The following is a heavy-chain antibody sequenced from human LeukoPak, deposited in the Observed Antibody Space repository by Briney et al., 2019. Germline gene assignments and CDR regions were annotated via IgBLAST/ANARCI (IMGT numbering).Heavy chain of an antibody. Sequence: GGSLRLSCAASGFTVSSNYMSWARQAPGKGLEWVSVIYSGGSTYYADSVKGRFTISRDNSKNTLYLQMNSLRAEDTAVYYCARGTYYDFWSGYYHDAFDIRGQGTMVTVSS. J-gene: IGHJ3*02. CDR1: GFTVSSNY. CDR3: ARGTYYDFWSGYYHDAFDI. V-gene: IGHV3-53*01. D-gene: IGHD3-3*01. CDR2: IYSGGST.